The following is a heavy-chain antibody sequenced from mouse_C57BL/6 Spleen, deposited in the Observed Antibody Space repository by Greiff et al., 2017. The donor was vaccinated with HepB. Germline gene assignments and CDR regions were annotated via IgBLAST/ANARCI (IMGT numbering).Heavy chain of an antibody. CDR3: ARDQIYYDYDDAY. J-gene: IGHJ3*01. CDR2: ISDGGSYT. V-gene: IGHV5-4*01. CDR1: GFTFSSYA. Sequence: EVKLVESGGGLVKPGGSLKLSCAASGFTFSSYAMSWVRQTPEKRLEWVATISDGGSYTYYPDNVKGRFTISRDNAKNNLYLQMSHLKSEDTAMYYCARDQIYYDYDDAYWGQGTLVTVSA. D-gene: IGHD2-4*01.